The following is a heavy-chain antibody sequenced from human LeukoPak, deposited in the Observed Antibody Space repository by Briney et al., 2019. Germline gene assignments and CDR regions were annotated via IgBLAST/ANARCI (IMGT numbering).Heavy chain of an antibody. D-gene: IGHD6-6*01. J-gene: IGHJ4*02. CDR2: INHSGST. V-gene: IGHV4-34*01. CDR1: GGSFSGYY. CDR3: ARLGSSSSY. Sequence: SETLSLTCAAYGGSFSGYYWSWIRQPPGKGLEWIGEINHSGSTNYNPSLKSRVTISVDTSKNQFSLKLSSVTAADTAVYYCARLGSSSSYWGQGTLVTVSS.